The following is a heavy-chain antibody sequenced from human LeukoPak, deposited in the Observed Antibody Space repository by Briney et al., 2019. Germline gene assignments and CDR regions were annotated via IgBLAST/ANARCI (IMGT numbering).Heavy chain of an antibody. Sequence: SETLSLTCTVSGGSVSRGSYYWSGTGQPPGKGLECIGNIHHSGTTNYSPSPNSRVTISVDMSKNQFFLNLTSVTAADTAVYYCARGRLGATYWGQGTLVTVSS. CDR2: IHHSGTT. V-gene: IGHV4-61*01. D-gene: IGHD1-26*01. CDR3: ARGRLGATY. CDR1: GGSVSRGSYY. J-gene: IGHJ4*02.